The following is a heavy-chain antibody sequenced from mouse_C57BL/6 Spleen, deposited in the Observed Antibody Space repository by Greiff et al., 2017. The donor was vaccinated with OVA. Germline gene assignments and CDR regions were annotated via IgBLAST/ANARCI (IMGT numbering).Heavy chain of an antibody. CDR2: IDPSDSYT. CDR3: ARTCYGDPWYFDD. D-gene: IGHD2-13*01. V-gene: IGHV1-69*01. CDR1: GYTFTSYW. J-gene: IGHJ1*03. Sequence: QVQLQQPGAELVMPGASVKLSCKASGYTFTSYWMHWVKQRPGQGLEWIGKIDPSDSYTNYNQKFKGKYTLTVDKSSSTAYLQLSSLTSEDSAVYYYARTCYGDPWYFDDWGTGTTVTVSS.